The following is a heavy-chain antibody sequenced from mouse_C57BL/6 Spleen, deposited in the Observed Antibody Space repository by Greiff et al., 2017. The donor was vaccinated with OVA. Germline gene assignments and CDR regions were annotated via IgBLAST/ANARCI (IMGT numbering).Heavy chain of an antibody. CDR1: GYTFTDYN. V-gene: IGHV1-18*01. D-gene: IGHD2-12*01. J-gene: IGHJ4*01. CDR2: INPNNGGT. CDR3: ARYNAIDYTAMDY. Sequence: DVQLVESGPELVKPGASVKIPCKASGYTFTDYNMDWVKQSHGKSLEWIGDINPNNGGTIYNQKFKGKATLTVDKSSSTAYMELRSLTSEDTAVYYCARYNAIDYTAMDYWGQGTSVTVSS.